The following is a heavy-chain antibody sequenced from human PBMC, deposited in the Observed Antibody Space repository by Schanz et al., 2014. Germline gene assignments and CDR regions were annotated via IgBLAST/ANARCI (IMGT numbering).Heavy chain of an antibody. D-gene: IGHD3-3*02. CDR2: INHSANT. Sequence: QVQLQQWGAGLLKPSETLSLTCAVDGGSFSGYYWSWIRQSPDKGLEWIGEINHSANTTYNPSLKSRVTISVDSSKNQFSLMLNSVTAADTAVYYCARRHHFRSGPYYYYYMHLWGKGTTVTVSS. CDR1: GGSFSGYY. J-gene: IGHJ6*03. V-gene: IGHV4-34*01. CDR3: ARRHHFRSGPYYYYYMHL.